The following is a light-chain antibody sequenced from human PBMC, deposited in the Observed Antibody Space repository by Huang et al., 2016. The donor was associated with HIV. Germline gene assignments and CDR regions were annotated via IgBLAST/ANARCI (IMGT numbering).Light chain of an antibody. CDR3: MQGLRTPRT. CDR1: QSLLHSDGNSY. Sequence: DVVMTQSPLSLPVTPGEPASISCRASQSLLHSDGNSYFGWYLQKPGQSPQRLIYLGSNGASGVPERFSGSGAGTDFTLKISRVEAEDVGVYYCMQGLRTPRTFGQGTRLEIK. CDR2: LGS. J-gene: IGKJ2*01. V-gene: IGKV2-28*01.